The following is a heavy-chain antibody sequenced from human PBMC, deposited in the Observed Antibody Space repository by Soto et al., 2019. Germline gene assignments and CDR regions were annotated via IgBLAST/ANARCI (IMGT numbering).Heavy chain of an antibody. J-gene: IGHJ6*02. CDR1: GFSLNTGGLG. Sequence: QITLKESGPTLVKPTQTLTLTCTFSGFSLNTGGLGVGWIRQPPGKALEWLALIYWDDDKRYSPSLKSRLTIHNDTSKHQVVLTMTNMDPVDTATYYCAHSRCGGDCLQSYSSHYYYGMDVWGQGTTVTVSS. CDR3: AHSRCGGDCLQSYSSHYYYGMDV. D-gene: IGHD2-21*02. V-gene: IGHV2-5*02. CDR2: IYWDDDK.